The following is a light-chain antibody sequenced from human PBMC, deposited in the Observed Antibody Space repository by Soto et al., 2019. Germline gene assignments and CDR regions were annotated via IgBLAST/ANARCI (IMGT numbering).Light chain of an antibody. Sequence: AIQLTQSPSSLSASVGDRVTITCRASQGISSALAWYQQKPGKAPKLMIYDASSLESGVASRFSGSGSGTDFTLTISSLQPEDFATNYCQQINSYPYTFGQGTKLEIK. CDR1: QGISSA. CDR3: QQINSYPYT. CDR2: DAS. J-gene: IGKJ2*01. V-gene: IGKV1-13*02.